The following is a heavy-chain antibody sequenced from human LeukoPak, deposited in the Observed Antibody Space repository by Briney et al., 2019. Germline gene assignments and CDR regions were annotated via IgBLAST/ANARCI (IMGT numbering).Heavy chain of an antibody. Sequence: PGVSLTLSCTASGFTFSIYAMSWVRQAPGKVLECVSAISGSGGSTYYADSVKGRSTISRDNSKNTLYMQMNSLRAEDTAVYYCAKDEISARYYYYYMDVWGKGTTVTASS. CDR1: GFTFSIYA. CDR3: AKDEISARYYYYYMDV. V-gene: IGHV3-23*01. J-gene: IGHJ6*03. CDR2: ISGSGGST. D-gene: IGHD2-15*01.